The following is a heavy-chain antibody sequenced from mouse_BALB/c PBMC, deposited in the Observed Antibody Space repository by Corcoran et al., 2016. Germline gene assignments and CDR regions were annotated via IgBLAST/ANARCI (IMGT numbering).Heavy chain of an antibody. CDR1: GYTFTSYV. J-gene: IGHJ4*01. Sequence: EVQLQQSGPELEKPGASVKMSCKASGYTFTSYVMHWVKQKPGQGLEWIGYINPYNDGTKYNEKFKGKATLTSDKTSSTAYMELSSLTSEASAVYYCARLYPGIAVDYWGQATSVTVSA. D-gene: IGHD2-12*01. CDR3: ARLYPGIAVDY. V-gene: IGHV1S136*01. CDR2: INPYNDGT.